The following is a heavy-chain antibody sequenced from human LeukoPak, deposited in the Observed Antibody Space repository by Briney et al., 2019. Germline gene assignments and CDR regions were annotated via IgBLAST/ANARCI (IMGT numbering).Heavy chain of an antibody. Sequence: PSETLSLTCTVSGGSTSSYYWSWIRQPPGKGLEWIGSVYSSGSTYYNPSLRSQITISVDTSKDQFSLKLTSVAAADTAMYYCTRDMEYPGAGFDYWGQGIPVTVSS. CDR2: VYSSGST. CDR3: TRDMEYPGAGFDY. D-gene: IGHD3-3*01. CDR1: GGSTSSYY. J-gene: IGHJ4*02. V-gene: IGHV4-59*12.